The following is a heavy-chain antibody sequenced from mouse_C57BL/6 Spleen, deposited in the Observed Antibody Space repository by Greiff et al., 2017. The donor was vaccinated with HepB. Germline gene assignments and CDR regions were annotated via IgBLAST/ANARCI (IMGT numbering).Heavy chain of an antibody. J-gene: IGHJ3*01. Sequence: QVQLQQPGTKLVKPGASVKLSCKASGYTFTSYWMHWVKQRPGQGLEWIGNINPSNGGTNYNEKFKSKATLTVDKSSSTAYMQLSSLTSEDSAVYYCAREVSNYAWFAYWGQGTLVTVSA. CDR3: AREVSNYAWFAY. CDR2: INPSNGGT. V-gene: IGHV1-53*01. CDR1: GYTFTSYW. D-gene: IGHD2-5*01.